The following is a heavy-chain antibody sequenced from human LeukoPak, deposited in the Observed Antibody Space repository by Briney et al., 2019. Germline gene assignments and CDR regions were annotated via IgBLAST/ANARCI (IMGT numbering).Heavy chain of an antibody. CDR2: IYPGDSET. V-gene: IGHV5-51*01. J-gene: IGHJ4*02. CDR1: GYSFPNYW. Sequence: GESLQISCKGSGYSFPNYWIGWVRQVPGKGLEWMGIIYPGDSETRYSPSFQGQVTISADKTITTAFLQWSSMKASDTAMFYCVRHRRGYCSGANCYDFDYWGQGTLVTVSS. D-gene: IGHD2-15*01. CDR3: VRHRRGYCSGANCYDFDY.